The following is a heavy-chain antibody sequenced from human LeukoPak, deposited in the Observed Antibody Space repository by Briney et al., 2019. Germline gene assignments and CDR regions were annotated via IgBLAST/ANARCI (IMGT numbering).Heavy chain of an antibody. CDR3: ARDTFSSGRYFDY. Sequence: SETLSLTCTVSGFSISSGSYYWSWIRQPAGKGLEWIGRIYTSGSTNYNPSLKSRVTISVDTSKNQFSLKLSSVTAADTAVYYCARDTFSSGRYFDYWGQGTLVTVSS. CDR1: GFSISSGSYY. J-gene: IGHJ4*02. D-gene: IGHD6-6*01. V-gene: IGHV4-61*02. CDR2: IYTSGST.